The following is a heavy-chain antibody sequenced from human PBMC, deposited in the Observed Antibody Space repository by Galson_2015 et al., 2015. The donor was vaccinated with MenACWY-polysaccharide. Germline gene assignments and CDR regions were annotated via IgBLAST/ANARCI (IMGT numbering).Heavy chain of an antibody. Sequence: SLRLSCAASGVTFRDYDMNWVRQAPGKGLEWISYISYGGNIIYYADSVKGRFTISGDTAKKTLYLLMDGLRADDTAVYYCANRSTPVDNPAFDPWGQGTMVTVSS. D-gene: IGHD1-14*01. V-gene: IGHV3-11*01. CDR3: ANRSTPVDNPAFDP. J-gene: IGHJ3*01. CDR1: GVTFRDYD. CDR2: ISYGGNII.